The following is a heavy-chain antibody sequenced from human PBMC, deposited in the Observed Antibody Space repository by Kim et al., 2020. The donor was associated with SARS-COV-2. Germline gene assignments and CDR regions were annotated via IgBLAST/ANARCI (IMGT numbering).Heavy chain of an antibody. J-gene: IGHJ4*02. CDR2: ISSSSSAI. CDR3: ARDLPAVSTVFDH. CDR1: GFTFSSYS. D-gene: IGHD2-2*01. V-gene: IGHV3-48*02. Sequence: GGSLRLSCAASGFTFSSYSMNWVRQAPGKGLEWISYISSSSSAIYYTDSVKGRFTISRDNAKNSLYLQMNSLRDDDTAVYYCARDLPAVSTVFDHWGQGT.